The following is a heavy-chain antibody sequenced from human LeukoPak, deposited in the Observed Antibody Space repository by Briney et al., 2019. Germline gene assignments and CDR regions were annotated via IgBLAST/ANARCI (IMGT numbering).Heavy chain of an antibody. V-gene: IGHV3-23*01. D-gene: IGHD3-22*01. Sequence: PAGSLRLSCAASGFTFSSYAMSWVRQAPGKGLEWVSAISGSGGSTYYADSVKGRFTISRDNSKNTLYLQMNSLRAEDTAVYYCAKLNMLVVAIDYWGQGTLVTVSS. J-gene: IGHJ4*02. CDR3: AKLNMLVVAIDY. CDR1: GFTFSSYA. CDR2: ISGSGGST.